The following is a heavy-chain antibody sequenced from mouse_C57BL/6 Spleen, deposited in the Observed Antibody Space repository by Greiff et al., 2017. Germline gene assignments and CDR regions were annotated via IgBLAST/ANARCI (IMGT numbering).Heavy chain of an antibody. V-gene: IGHV1-55*01. J-gene: IGHJ2*01. CDR3: ARRTTVGPLFDY. CDR1: GYTFTSYW. D-gene: IGHD1-1*01. Sequence: QVQLQQPGAELVKPGASVKMSCKASGYTFTSYWITWVKQRPGQGLEWIGDIYPGSGSTNYNEKFKSKATLTVDTSSSTAYMQLSSLTSEDSAVYYCARRTTVGPLFDYWGQGTTLTVSS. CDR2: IYPGSGST.